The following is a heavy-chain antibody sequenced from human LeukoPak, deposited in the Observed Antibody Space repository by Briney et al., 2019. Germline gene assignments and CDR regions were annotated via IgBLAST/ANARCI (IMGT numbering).Heavy chain of an antibody. V-gene: IGHV3-9*02. CDR2: ISWNSGRV. J-gene: IGHJ4*02. D-gene: IGHD3-9*01. CDR1: GFASDVYA. Sequence: GGSLRLSCAASGFASDVYATRSVRHAPGEGLGWVSGISWNSGRVGYADSVKGRFTISRDNAKNSLYLQMNSLRAEDTALYYCAKGGHYDILTSHNYWGQGTLVTVSS. CDR3: AKGGHYDILTSHNY.